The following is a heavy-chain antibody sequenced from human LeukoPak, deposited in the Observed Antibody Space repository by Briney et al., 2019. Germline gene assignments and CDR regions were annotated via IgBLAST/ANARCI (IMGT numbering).Heavy chain of an antibody. Sequence: PGRSLRLSCAASGFTFDDYAMHWVRQAPGKGLEWVSGISWNSGSIVYADSVKGRFTISRDNAKNTLYLQMNSLRAEDTAVYYCARGSWGPFCWGQGTLVTVSS. V-gene: IGHV3-9*01. D-gene: IGHD7-27*01. J-gene: IGHJ4*02. CDR1: GFTFDDYA. CDR3: ARGSWGPFC. CDR2: ISWNSGSI.